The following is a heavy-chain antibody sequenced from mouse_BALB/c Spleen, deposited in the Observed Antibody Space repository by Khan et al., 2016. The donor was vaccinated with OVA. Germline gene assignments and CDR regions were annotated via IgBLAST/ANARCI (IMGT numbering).Heavy chain of an antibody. J-gene: IGHJ2*01. CDR3: ARVYGGDFDY. V-gene: IGHV3-2*02. CDR2: IRYSGNT. D-gene: IGHD2-10*02. Sequence: VQLKESGPGLVKPSQSLSLTCTVTGYSITSDYAWNWIRQFPGNKLEWMGYIRYSGNTKYNPSLKSRISVTRDTSKNQIFLQLNSVTAEDTATYYCARVYGGDFDYWGQGTTLTVSS. CDR1: GYSITSDYA.